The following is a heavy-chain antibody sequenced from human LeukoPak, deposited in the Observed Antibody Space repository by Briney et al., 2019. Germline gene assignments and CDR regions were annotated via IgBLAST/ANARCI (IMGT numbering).Heavy chain of an antibody. D-gene: IGHD5-12*01. V-gene: IGHV3-66*04. CDR2: IYSGGST. CDR3: ARLAVAYFDS. Sequence: GGSLRLSCAASGFTVSSNYMGWVRQAPGKGLEWVSVIYSGGSTYYPDSVKGRFTISRDNSKNTLYLEMNRLRAEDTAVYYCARLAVAYFDSWGQGTLVTVSS. CDR1: GFTVSSNY. J-gene: IGHJ4*02.